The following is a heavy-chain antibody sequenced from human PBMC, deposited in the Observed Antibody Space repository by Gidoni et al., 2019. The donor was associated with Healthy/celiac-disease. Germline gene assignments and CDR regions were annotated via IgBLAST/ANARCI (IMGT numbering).Heavy chain of an antibody. J-gene: IGHJ4*02. V-gene: IGHV3-33*01. D-gene: IGHD4-17*01. CDR2: LWYDGSNK. Sequence: QVQLVESGGGVVQPGRSLRLSCAASGFTFSSYGMHWVRQAPGKGLEWVAVLWYDGSNKYYADSVKGRFTISRDNSKNTLYLQMNSLRAEDTAVYYCARGDYGDLFDYWGQGTLVTVSS. CDR1: GFTFSSYG. CDR3: ARGDYGDLFDY.